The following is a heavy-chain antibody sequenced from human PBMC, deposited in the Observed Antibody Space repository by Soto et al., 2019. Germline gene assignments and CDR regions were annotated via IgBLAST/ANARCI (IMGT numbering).Heavy chain of an antibody. CDR1: GFTFSSYA. D-gene: IGHD6-13*01. CDR2: ISSNGGST. CDR3: VKSYSSSWYFWFDP. V-gene: IGHV3-64D*06. J-gene: IGHJ5*02. Sequence: GSLRLSCSASGFTFSSYAMHWVRQAPGKGLEYVSAISSNGGSTYYADSVKGRFTISRDNSKNTLYLQMSSLRAEDTAVNYCVKSYSSSWYFWFDPWGQGTLVTVSS.